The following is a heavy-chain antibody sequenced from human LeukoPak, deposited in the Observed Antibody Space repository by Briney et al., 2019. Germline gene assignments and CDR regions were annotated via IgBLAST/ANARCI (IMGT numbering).Heavy chain of an antibody. V-gene: IGHV1-2*02. Sequence: ASVKVSCKASGYTFTGYYMHWVRQAPGQGLEWMGWINPNSGGTNYAQKFQGRVTMTRDTSISTAYMELGRLRSDDTAVYYCARAHIAARLPRFDYWGQGTLVTVSS. CDR3: ARAHIAARLPRFDY. D-gene: IGHD6-6*01. CDR1: GYTFTGYY. J-gene: IGHJ4*02. CDR2: INPNSGGT.